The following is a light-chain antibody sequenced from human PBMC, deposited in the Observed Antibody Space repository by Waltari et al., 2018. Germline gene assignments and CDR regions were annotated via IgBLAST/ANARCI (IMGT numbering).Light chain of an antibody. CDR1: TSDVGCYDL. V-gene: IGLV2-23*02. CDR3: CSYAGRGTYV. J-gene: IGLJ1*01. Sequence: QSALTQPASVSGTPGQSITISCRGTTSDVGCYDLVSWYQQHPGEAPKLLICEVFKRPPDTSSRFSGAKSGSTASLTISGLQPEDEADYYCCSYAGRGTYVFGSGTKVTVL. CDR2: EVF.